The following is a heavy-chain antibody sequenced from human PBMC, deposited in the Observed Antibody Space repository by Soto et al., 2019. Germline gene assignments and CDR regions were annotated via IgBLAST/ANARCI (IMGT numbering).Heavy chain of an antibody. Sequence: SETLSLTGAVSGGSVSSGVFSWNLILKSPGQGLEWIGYVSHSGSPYYTASLRSRVTISLDKSTSQISLNLTSVTPADTAVYFCARGHYYYALDVWGQGTMVTVSS. J-gene: IGHJ3*01. CDR1: GGSVSSGVFS. CDR3: ARGHYYYALDV. D-gene: IGHD3-10*01. CDR2: VSHSGSP. V-gene: IGHV4-30-2*06.